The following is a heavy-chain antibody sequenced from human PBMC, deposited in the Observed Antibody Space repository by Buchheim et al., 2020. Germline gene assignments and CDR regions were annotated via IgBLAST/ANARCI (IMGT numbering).Heavy chain of an antibody. V-gene: IGHV3-23*01. CDR2: LNTGGST. J-gene: IGHJ4*02. CDR1: GFTFNTYA. CDR3: ARYGITGRLDQ. Sequence: EVQLLESGGDLVQPGGSLRLSCAASGFTFNTYAMSWVRRAPGKGLEWVSTLNTGGSTYYADSVRGRFTIPSDSSKTTLFLQMHSLRAEDTAVYYCARYGITGRLDQWGQGTL. D-gene: IGHD1-14*01.